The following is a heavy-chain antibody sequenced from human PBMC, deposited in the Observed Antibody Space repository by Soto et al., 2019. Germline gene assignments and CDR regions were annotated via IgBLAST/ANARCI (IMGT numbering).Heavy chain of an antibody. CDR1: GFSVSSNY. V-gene: IGHV3-66*02. Sequence: GGSLRLSCAASGFSVSSNYMTWVRQAPGKGLEWVSVIYSDDGSNKYYADSVKGRFTISRDNSKNTLYLEMNSLRAEDTAVYYCARVPGSSGYYPTVDYWGQGTLVTVSS. D-gene: IGHD3-22*01. CDR3: ARVPGSSGYYPTVDY. J-gene: IGHJ4*02. CDR2: IYSDDGSNK.